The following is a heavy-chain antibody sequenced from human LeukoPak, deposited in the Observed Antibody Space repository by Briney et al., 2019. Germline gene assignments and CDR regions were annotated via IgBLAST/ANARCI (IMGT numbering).Heavy chain of an antibody. J-gene: IGHJ4*02. CDR1: GFTFSTYD. Sequence: GGSLRLSCAASGFTFSTYDMHWVRQATGKGLEWVSSIGTADDTYYPGSVKGRFTISRENAKNSLYLQMNSLRAGDTAVYYCARRAAAGKGGFVYWGQGTLVTLSS. CDR3: ARRAAAGKGGFVY. V-gene: IGHV3-13*01. D-gene: IGHD6-13*01. CDR2: IGTADDT.